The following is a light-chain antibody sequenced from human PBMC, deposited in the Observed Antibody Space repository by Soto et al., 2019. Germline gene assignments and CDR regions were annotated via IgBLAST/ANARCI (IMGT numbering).Light chain of an antibody. CDR2: GSS. V-gene: IGKV3-15*01. J-gene: IGKJ5*01. CDR3: QQYSNWPPAIT. Sequence: EIVLTQYTATLSVSPGERATLSCRAIETISTNLAWFQRKPGQPPRLLIYGSSTRATGAPDRFSGSGSGTEFTLIISSLQSEDVALYYCQQYSNWPPAITFGQGTRLEI. CDR1: ETISTN.